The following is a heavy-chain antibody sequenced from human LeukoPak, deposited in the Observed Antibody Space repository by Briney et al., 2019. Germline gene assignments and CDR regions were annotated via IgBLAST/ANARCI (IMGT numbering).Heavy chain of an antibody. D-gene: IGHD6-13*01. CDR1: GFTFSSYG. Sequence: GGSLRLSCAASGFTFSSYGMHWVRQAPGKGLEWVAVISYDGSNKYYADSVKGRFTISRDNSKNTLYLQTNSLRAEDTAVYYCAKERAAAGTSFDYWGQGTLVTVSS. J-gene: IGHJ4*02. V-gene: IGHV3-30*18. CDR2: ISYDGSNK. CDR3: AKERAAAGTSFDY.